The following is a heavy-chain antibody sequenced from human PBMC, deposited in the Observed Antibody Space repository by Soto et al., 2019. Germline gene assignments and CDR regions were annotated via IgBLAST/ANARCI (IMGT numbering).Heavy chain of an antibody. CDR2: INPSGGST. J-gene: IGHJ6*02. V-gene: IGHV1-46*01. D-gene: IGHD3-3*01. CDR3: ARPPYITIFGVVTIGMGMDV. Sequence: ASVKVSCKASGYTFTSYYMHWVRQAPGQGLEWMGIINPSGGSTSYAQKFQGRVTMTRDTSTSTVYMELSSLRSEDTAVYYCARPPYITIFGVVTIGMGMDVWGQGTTVTVSS. CDR1: GYTFTSYY.